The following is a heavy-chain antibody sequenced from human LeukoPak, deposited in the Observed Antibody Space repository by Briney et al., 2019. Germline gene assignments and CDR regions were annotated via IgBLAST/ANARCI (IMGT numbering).Heavy chain of an antibody. D-gene: IGHD1-26*01. CDR3: ARAEWELLDYYYYYYMDV. CDR2: ISYDGSNR. Sequence: SLRLSCAGSGFTFSSYAMHWVRQAPGKGLEWVAVISYDGSNRYYADSVKGRFTISRDNSKNTLYLQMNSLRAEGTAVYYCARAEWELLDYYYYYYMDVWGKGTTVTVSS. J-gene: IGHJ6*03. V-gene: IGHV3-30-3*01. CDR1: GFTFSSYA.